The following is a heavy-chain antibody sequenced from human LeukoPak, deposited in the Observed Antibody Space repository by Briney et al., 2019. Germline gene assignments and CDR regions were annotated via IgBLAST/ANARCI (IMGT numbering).Heavy chain of an antibody. J-gene: IGHJ1*01. CDR3: ARGGAGFDPDFQH. V-gene: IGHV3-21*01. CDR1: GLTFSSYN. D-gene: IGHD3-10*01. CDR2: ISSSSSYI. Sequence: PGGSLRLSCAASGLTFSSYNMNWVRQAPGKGLEWVSSISSSSSYIYYADSMKGRFTISRDNAKNSLYLQMNSLRAEDTAVYYCARGGAGFDPDFQHWGQGTLVTVSS.